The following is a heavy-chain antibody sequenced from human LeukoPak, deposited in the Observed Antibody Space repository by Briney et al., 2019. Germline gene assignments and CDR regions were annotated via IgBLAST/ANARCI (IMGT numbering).Heavy chain of an antibody. CDR1: GYTFTSYD. Sequence: ASVKVSCKASGYTFTSYDINWVRQATGQGREWMGWMNPNSGNTGYAQKFQGRVTMTRNTSISTAYMELSSLRSEDTAVYYCATHHGYSSPSLDYWGQGTLVTVSS. CDR3: ATHHGYSSPSLDY. CDR2: MNPNSGNT. J-gene: IGHJ4*02. D-gene: IGHD6-6*01. V-gene: IGHV1-8*02.